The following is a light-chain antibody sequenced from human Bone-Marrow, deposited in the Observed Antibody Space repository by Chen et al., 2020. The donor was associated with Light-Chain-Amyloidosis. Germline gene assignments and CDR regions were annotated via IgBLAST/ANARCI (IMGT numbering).Light chain of an antibody. CDR1: QSVSNY. CDR3: QQRQAWPIT. Sequence: EIVLTQSPATLSLSPGERATLSCRASQSVSNYLAWYQQRPGQAPRLLIYVTANRAPGIPARFSGRGSGTDFTLTISSLQPEDFAIYYCQQRQAWPITFGGGTNVEIK. V-gene: IGKV3-11*01. J-gene: IGKJ4*01. CDR2: VTA.